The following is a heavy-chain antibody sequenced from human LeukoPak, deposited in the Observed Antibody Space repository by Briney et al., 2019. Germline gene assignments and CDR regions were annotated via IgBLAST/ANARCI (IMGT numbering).Heavy chain of an antibody. J-gene: IGHJ4*02. CDR3: ARSSSSGWYPYFDY. Sequence: APVKVSCKASGYTFTSYAMHWVRQAPGQRLEWMGWINAGNGNTKYSQKFQGRVTITRDTSASTAYMELSSLRSEDTAVYYCARSSSSGWYPYFDYWGQGTLVTVSS. V-gene: IGHV1-3*01. CDR1: GYTFTSYA. CDR2: INAGNGNT. D-gene: IGHD6-19*01.